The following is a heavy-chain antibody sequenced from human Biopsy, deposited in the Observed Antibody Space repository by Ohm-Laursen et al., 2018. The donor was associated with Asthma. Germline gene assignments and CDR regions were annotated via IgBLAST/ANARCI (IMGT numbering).Heavy chain of an antibody. CDR2: INSVLGTT. D-gene: IGHD2-2*01. V-gene: IGHV1-69*13. CDR1: GGTFNTYV. Sequence: SVKVSCKSLGGTFNTYVIGWVRQAPGQGLEWMGGINSVLGTTTYPQKFQDRVTITAYDSTSTVYMELSSLRSEDTAVYYCARKAGSCISRTCYSLDFWGQGTLVTVSS. J-gene: IGHJ4*02. CDR3: ARKAGSCISRTCYSLDF.